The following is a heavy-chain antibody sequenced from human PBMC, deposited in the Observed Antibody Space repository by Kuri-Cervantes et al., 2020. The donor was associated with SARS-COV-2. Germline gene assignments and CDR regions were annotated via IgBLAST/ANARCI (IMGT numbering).Heavy chain of an antibody. CDR2: IYYSGST. J-gene: IGHJ3*02. CDR1: GGSISSSSYY. V-gene: IGHV4-39*07. D-gene: IGHD3-16*01. Sequence: GSLRLSCTVSGGSISSSSYYWGWIRQPPGKGLEWIGSIYYSGSTNYNPSLKSRVTISVDTSKNQFSLKLSSVTAADTAVYYCARFLGGDGAFDIWGQGTMVTVSS. CDR3: ARFLGGDGAFDI.